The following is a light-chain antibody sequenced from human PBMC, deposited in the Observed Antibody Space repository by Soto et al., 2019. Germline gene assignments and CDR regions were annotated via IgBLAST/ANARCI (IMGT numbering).Light chain of an antibody. CDR2: DAS. CDR1: QSISSW. Sequence: DIQMTQSPSTLSASVGDRVTITCRASQSISSWLAWYQQKPGKAPKLLIYDASSLESGVPSRFSGSGSGTEFPLTISSLQPDDFATYYCQQYNSYSPDFGGGTKVEIK. V-gene: IGKV1-5*01. CDR3: QQYNSYSPD. J-gene: IGKJ4*01.